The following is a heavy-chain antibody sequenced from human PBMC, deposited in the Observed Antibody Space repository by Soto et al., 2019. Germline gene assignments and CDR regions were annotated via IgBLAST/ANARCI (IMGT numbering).Heavy chain of an antibody. V-gene: IGHV5-51*01. Sequence: PGESLKISCKGSGYRFSTYWIAWVRQMPGKGLEWMGIIYPGDSDTRYSPSFQGQVSISADKSISTAYLQWSSLKASDTAMYYCASHGITRSYYFDYWGQGTLVTVSS. CDR2: IYPGDSDT. J-gene: IGHJ4*02. CDR3: ASHGITRSYYFDY. CDR1: GYRFSTYW. D-gene: IGHD3-10*01.